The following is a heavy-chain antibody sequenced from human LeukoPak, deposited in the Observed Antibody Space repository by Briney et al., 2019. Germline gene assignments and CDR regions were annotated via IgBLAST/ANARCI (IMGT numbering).Heavy chain of an antibody. J-gene: IGHJ5*02. CDR3: LPTDWFDP. D-gene: IGHD1-26*01. CDR2: IKSKTGGGTT. V-gene: IGHV3-15*07. Sequence: PGGSLRLSCAASGFTFSNAWMNWVRQAPGKGLEWVGRIKSKTGGGTTDYAAPVKGRFTISRDDSKNTLYLQMNSLKTEDTAVYYCLPTDWFDPWGQGTLVTVSS. CDR1: GFTFSNAW.